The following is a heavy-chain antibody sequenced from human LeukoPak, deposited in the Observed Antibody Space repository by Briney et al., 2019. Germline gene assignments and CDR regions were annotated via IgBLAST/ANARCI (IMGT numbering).Heavy chain of an antibody. Sequence: PSETLSLTCAVYGGCFSGYYWSWIRQPPGKGLEWIGEINHSGSTNYNPSLKSRVTISVDTSKNQFSLKLSSVTAADTAVYYCARAKQQLVDDAFDIWGQGTMVTVSS. J-gene: IGHJ3*02. D-gene: IGHD6-13*01. V-gene: IGHV4-34*01. CDR2: INHSGST. CDR1: GGCFSGYY. CDR3: ARAKQQLVDDAFDI.